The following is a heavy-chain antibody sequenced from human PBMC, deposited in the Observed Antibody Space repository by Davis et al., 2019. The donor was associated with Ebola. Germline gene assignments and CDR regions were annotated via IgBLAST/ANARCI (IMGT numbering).Heavy chain of an antibody. CDR2: INPSVGST. D-gene: IGHD2-15*01. Sequence: ASVQVSCKASGYTFTSYYMLWVRQAPAQGLEWMGIINPSVGSTSYAQQFQGRVTMTRDTSTSTVYMELRRLRSEDTAVYYCARDYRYCSGGSCYYYYYGMDVWGQGTTVTVSS. V-gene: IGHV1-46*01. CDR1: GYTFTSYY. J-gene: IGHJ6*02. CDR3: ARDYRYCSGGSCYYYYYGMDV.